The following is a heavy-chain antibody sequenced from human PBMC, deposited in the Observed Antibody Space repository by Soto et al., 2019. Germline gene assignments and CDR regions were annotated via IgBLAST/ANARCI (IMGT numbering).Heavy chain of an antibody. CDR2: ISSSGSNT. V-gene: IGHV3-23*01. D-gene: IGHD3-10*01. J-gene: IGHJ4*02. CDR1: GFTFSSDA. Sequence: PGGSLRLSCAASGFTFSSDAMSWVRQAPGKGLDWVSTISSSGSNTYYADSVKGRFSISRDNSKNTVYLEMKNLRAEDTAVYYCAKERLARGIDYWGQGTLVTVSS. CDR3: AKERLARGIDY.